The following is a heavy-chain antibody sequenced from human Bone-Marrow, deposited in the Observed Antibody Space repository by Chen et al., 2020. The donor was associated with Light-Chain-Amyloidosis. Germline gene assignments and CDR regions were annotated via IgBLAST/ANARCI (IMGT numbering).Heavy chain of an antibody. J-gene: IGHJ4*02. CDR1: GFTFSHYA. V-gene: IGHV3-23*01. Sequence: EVRLLESGGGLVHPGGCLRLSCAVPGFTFSHYAMNWVRQAPGKGLQWISSISETGANTDYEDSVKGRFTISRDNSNNMLYLQLTSLRAEDTAVYYCAKQYLVGGWGQGTLVTVSS. CDR3: AKQYLVGG. CDR2: ISETGANT. D-gene: IGHD6-13*01.